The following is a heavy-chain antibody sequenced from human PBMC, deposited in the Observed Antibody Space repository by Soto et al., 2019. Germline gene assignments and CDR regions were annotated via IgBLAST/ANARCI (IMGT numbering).Heavy chain of an antibody. CDR3: AKDTIAAAAPIDY. V-gene: IGHV3-23*01. CDR1: AFTFSSYA. J-gene: IGHJ4*02. D-gene: IGHD6-13*01. Sequence: PLRLSWAASAFTFSSYAMRRVRQTPGKGLEWFSAISGSGGSTYYADSVKGRFTISRDNSKNTLYLQMNSLRAEDTAVYYGAKDTIAAAAPIDYWGQGTLVTVSS. CDR2: ISGSGGST.